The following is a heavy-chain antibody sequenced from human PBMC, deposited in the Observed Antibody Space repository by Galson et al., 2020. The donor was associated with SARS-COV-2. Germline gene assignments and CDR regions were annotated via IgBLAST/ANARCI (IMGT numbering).Heavy chain of an antibody. CDR2: ITASGSWA. CDR1: GFSFSSSG. J-gene: IGHJ5*02. CDR3: VKDQGLLHAS. Sequence: GESLKISCAASGFSFSSSGMSWVRQAPGKGLEWVSGITASGSWADYVGSVQGRFTISRDNSKSTLFLQMHTLRTEDTAVYYCVKDQGLLHASWGQGTRVTVSS. D-gene: IGHD2-21*01. V-gene: IGHV3-23*01.